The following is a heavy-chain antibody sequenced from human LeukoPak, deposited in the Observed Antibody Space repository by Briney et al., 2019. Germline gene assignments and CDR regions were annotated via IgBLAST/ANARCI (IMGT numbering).Heavy chain of an antibody. Sequence: GGSLRLSCAASGFTFSTYAMGWVRQAPGKGLEWVSVIGGSGANTYYADAVKGRFTMSRDNSKNTLYLQMNSLRVEDTAVYYCAKREAAIGVTDYWGQGTLVTVSS. CDR3: AKREAAIGVTDY. V-gene: IGHV3-23*01. J-gene: IGHJ4*02. CDR2: IGGSGANT. D-gene: IGHD6-13*01. CDR1: GFTFSTYA.